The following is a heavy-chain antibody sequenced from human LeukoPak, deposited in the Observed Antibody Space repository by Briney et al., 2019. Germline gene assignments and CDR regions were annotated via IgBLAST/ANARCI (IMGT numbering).Heavy chain of an antibody. J-gene: IGHJ3*02. V-gene: IGHV4-34*01. CDR1: GGSFSGYY. Sequence: NPSETLSLTCAVYGGSFSGYYWSWIRQPPGKGLEWIGEINHSGSTNYNPSLKSRVTISVDTSKNQFSLKLSSVTAADTGVYYCARDSGSYSDQSAFDIWGQGTMVTVSS. CDR3: ARDSGSYSDQSAFDI. CDR2: INHSGST. D-gene: IGHD1-26*01.